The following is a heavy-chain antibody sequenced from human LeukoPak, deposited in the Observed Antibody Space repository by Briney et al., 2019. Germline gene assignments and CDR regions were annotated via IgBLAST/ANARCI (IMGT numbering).Heavy chain of an antibody. CDR2: INGHNGKS. J-gene: IGHJ4*02. D-gene: IGHD2-15*01. V-gene: IGHV1-18*01. CDR1: GYKFTDYG. CDR3: VRVPELPEY. Sequence: ASVKVSCKASGYKFTDYGINWVRQAPGQGLEWMGWINGHNGKSNYSQRFQDRVTMTTDTSTSTAYMELRRLRYGDTAVYHCVRVPELPEYWGQGTLVTVSS.